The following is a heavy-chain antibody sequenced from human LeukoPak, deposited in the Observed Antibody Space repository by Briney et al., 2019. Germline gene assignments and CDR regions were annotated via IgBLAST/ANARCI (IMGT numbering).Heavy chain of an antibody. J-gene: IGHJ5*02. CDR1: GGSISSSSYY. Sequence: KPSETLSLTCTVSGGSISSSSYYWGWIRQPPGKGLEWIGSIYYSGSTYYNPSLKSRVTISVDTSKNQFSLKLSSVTAADTAVYYCARAGYSSSFLWFDPWGQGTLVTVSS. V-gene: IGHV4-39*07. CDR3: ARAGYSSSFLWFDP. D-gene: IGHD6-6*01. CDR2: IYYSGST.